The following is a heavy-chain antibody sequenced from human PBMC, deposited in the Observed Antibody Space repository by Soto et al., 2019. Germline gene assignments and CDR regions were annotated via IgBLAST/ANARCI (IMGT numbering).Heavy chain of an antibody. V-gene: IGHV3-23*01. Sequence: PGGSLRLSCAATGFTFSSYAMSWVRQAPGKGLEWVSAISGSGGSTYYADSVKGRSTISRDNSKNTLYLQMNSLRAEDTAVYYCAKVPYSNYVFSYYYYMDVWGKGTTVTVSS. CDR1: GFTFSSYA. J-gene: IGHJ6*03. CDR2: ISGSGGST. CDR3: AKVPYSNYVFSYYYYMDV. D-gene: IGHD4-4*01.